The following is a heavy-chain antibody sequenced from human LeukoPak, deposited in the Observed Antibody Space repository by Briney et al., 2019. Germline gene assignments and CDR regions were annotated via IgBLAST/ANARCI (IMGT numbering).Heavy chain of an antibody. Sequence: SETLSLTCGVSGGSFSGHYWSWIRQPPGKGLEWIGEISHTGTTHSNPSLKSRVTISVDTPKNQFSLRLTSVTAADTAVYYCARNPTSKTMSRDSFDIWGQGTFVTVSS. CDR2: ISHTGTT. CDR1: GGSFSGHY. CDR3: ARNPTSKTMSRDSFDI. J-gene: IGHJ3*02. V-gene: IGHV4-34*01. D-gene: IGHD3-10*02.